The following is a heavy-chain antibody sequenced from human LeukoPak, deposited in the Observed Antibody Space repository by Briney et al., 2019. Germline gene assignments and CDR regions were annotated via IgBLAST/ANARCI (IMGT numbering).Heavy chain of an antibody. D-gene: IGHD6-13*01. J-gene: IGHJ4*02. CDR3: ATLSLIAAAGT. CDR1: GGSISSSSYY. V-gene: IGHV4-39*01. CDR2: IYYSGST. Sequence: SETLSLTCTVSGGSISSSSYYWGWIRPPPGKGLEWIGSIYYSGSTYYNPSLKSRVTISVDTSKNQFSLKLSSVPAADTAVYYCATLSLIAAAGTWGQGTLVTVSS.